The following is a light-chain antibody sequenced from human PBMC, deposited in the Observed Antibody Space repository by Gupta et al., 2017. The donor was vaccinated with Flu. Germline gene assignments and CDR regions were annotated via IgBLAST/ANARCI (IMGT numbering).Light chain of an antibody. J-gene: IGKJ2*03. CDR3: QQYGSTRGYS. Sequence: TLSLSPGESATLSCRASQTINLNYLGWFQQKSGQAPRLLVYAASTRDTGIPDRFSGSGCGTDFTLTISRREPEDFAVYYCQQYGSTRGYSFGQGTHLEIK. CDR2: AAS. CDR1: QTINLNY. V-gene: IGKV3-20*01.